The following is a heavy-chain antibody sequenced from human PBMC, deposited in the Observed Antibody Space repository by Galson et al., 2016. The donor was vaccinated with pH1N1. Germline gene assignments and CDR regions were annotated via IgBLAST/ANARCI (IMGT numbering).Heavy chain of an antibody. D-gene: IGHD2-15*01. J-gene: IGHJ5*02. Sequence: SLRLSCAASGSTFSSFGIHWVRQAPGKGLEWVAVISYDGSDQYYADSVKGRVTISRDNSKNTVYLLLNSVTTEDTAVYFCAKASQYCRGGSCYANWLDPWGQGTLVTVSS. CDR2: ISYDGSDQ. CDR3: AKASQYCRGGSCYANWLDP. V-gene: IGHV3-30*18. CDR1: GSTFSSFG.